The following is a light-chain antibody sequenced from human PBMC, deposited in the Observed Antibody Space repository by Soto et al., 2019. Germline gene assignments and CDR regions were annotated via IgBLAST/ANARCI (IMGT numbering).Light chain of an antibody. Sequence: QSALTQPPSASGSPGQSVTISCTGTSSDVGGYNYVSWYQQRPGKAPKLIILEVSKRPSGVPDRFSGSKSGNTASLTVSGLQAEDEADYYCSSYAGSSNFVFGTGTKLTVL. V-gene: IGLV2-8*01. CDR1: SSDVGGYNY. J-gene: IGLJ1*01. CDR2: EVS. CDR3: SSYAGSSNFV.